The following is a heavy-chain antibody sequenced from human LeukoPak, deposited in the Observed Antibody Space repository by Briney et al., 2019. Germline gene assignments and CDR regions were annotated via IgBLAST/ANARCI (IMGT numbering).Heavy chain of an antibody. CDR3: ACRVVVVTAMAVY. CDR2: IRGGVGST. CDR1: GSTVSSYA. J-gene: IGHJ4*02. D-gene: IGHD2-21*02. V-gene: IGHV3-23*01. Sequence: GGSLRLSCAASGSTVSSYAVSWVRQAPGKGLEWDPAIRGGVGSTYYTDSVKGRFTISRDNSKNTLYLQMNSLRAEDTAVYCCACRVVVVTAMAVYWGQGTLVTVSS.